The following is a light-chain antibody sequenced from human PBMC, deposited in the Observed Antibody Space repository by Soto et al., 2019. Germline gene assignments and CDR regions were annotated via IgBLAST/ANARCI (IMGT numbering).Light chain of an antibody. J-gene: IGKJ4*01. Sequence: DIVMTQSPDSLDVSLGERATINCKSSQSVLFSSNSKNALAWYQQRPGQPPKLLIYWASTRESGVPDRFSGSGSGTDFTLTTSTLHAEDVAVYYCQQYYVTPPTFGGGTKVEIK. CDR2: WAS. CDR1: QSVLFSSNSKNA. V-gene: IGKV4-1*01. CDR3: QQYYVTPPT.